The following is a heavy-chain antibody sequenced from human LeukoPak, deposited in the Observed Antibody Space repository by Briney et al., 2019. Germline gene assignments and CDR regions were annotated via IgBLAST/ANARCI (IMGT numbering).Heavy chain of an antibody. CDR1: GFTFSNYG. Sequence: GGSLRLSCAASGFTFSNYGMHWVRQAPGKGLEWVAFIRYDESNKYYADSVKGRFTISRDNSKNTLYLQMNSLSAEDTAVYYCAKDTGTYWVDYYYMDVWGKGTTVTVSS. D-gene: IGHD1-26*01. J-gene: IGHJ6*03. CDR2: IRYDESNK. V-gene: IGHV3-30*02. CDR3: AKDTGTYWVDYYYMDV.